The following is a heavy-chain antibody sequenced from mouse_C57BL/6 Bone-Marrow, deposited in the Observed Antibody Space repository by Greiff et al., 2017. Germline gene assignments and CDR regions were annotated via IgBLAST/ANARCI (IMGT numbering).Heavy chain of an antibody. D-gene: IGHD4-1*01. CDR3: ARRTGTDDFDY. J-gene: IGHJ2*01. Sequence: VQLKESGGDLVKPGGSLKLSCAASGFTFSSYGMSWVRQTPDKRLEWVATISSGGSYTYYPDSVKGRFTISRDNAKNTLYLQMSRLKSEDTAMYYCARRTGTDDFDYWGQGTTRTVSS. CDR2: ISSGGSYT. CDR1: GFTFSSYG. V-gene: IGHV5-6*01.